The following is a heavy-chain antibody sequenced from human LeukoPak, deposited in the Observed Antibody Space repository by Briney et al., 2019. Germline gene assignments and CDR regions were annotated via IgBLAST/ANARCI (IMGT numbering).Heavy chain of an antibody. CDR1: GGSISGYY. CDR2: IYYSGST. V-gene: IGHV4-59*01. Sequence: KPSETLSLTCTVSGGSISGYYWSWIRQPPGKGLEWIGNIYYSGSTNYNPSLKSRVTISVDTSKNQFSLKLSSVTAADTAIYYCARGRSERSFDYWGQGNLVTVSS. D-gene: IGHD1-1*01. J-gene: IGHJ4*02. CDR3: ARGRSERSFDY.